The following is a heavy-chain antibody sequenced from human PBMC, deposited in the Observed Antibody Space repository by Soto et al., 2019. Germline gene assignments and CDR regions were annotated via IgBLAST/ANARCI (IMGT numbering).Heavy chain of an antibody. Sequence: PSETLSLTCTVSGGSITNNNYYWSWIRQPPGKGLEWIGHMYNSGTTYSNPSLKGRVTISGDTSKNQFSLNLSSVTAADTAVHYCARGPTSDKVDYWGQGTLVTVS. CDR3: ARGPTSDKVDY. V-gene: IGHV4-30-4*01. J-gene: IGHJ4*02. CDR1: GGSITNNNYY. CDR2: MYNSGTT.